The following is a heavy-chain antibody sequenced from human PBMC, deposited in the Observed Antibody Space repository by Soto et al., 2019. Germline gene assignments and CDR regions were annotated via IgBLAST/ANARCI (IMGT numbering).Heavy chain of an antibody. CDR1: GYTFTTYG. V-gene: IGHV1-18*04. CDR2: VSPYNGDT. CDR3: AREVGHMDV. J-gene: IGHJ6*02. D-gene: IGHD2-2*01. Sequence: GASVKVSCKASGYTFTTYGINWVRQAPGQGLEWMGWVSPYNGDTTYEQKVQGRVTMTTDKSTRTAYLELRSLRSDDTAVYYCAREVGHMDVWGQGTTVTVSS.